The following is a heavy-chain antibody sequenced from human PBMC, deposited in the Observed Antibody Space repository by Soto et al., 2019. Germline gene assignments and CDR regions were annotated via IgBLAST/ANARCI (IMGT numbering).Heavy chain of an antibody. CDR2: ISSTTNYI. V-gene: IGHV3-21*04. CDR3: VRDYRVSYGYGPFDY. D-gene: IGHD5-18*01. J-gene: IGHJ4*02. Sequence: GGSLRLSCAASGFTFTRYSMNWVRQAPGKGLEWVSSISSTTNYIYYGDSMKGRFTISRDNAKNSLYLQMNSLRGDDTAVYYCVRDYRVSYGYGPFDYWGQGTLVTVSS. CDR1: GFTFTRYS.